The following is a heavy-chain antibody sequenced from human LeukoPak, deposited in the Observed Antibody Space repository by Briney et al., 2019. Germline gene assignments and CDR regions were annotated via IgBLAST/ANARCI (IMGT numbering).Heavy chain of an antibody. CDR1: GFTLSSYT. V-gene: IGHV3-23*01. D-gene: IGHD3-10*01. J-gene: IGHJ4*02. CDR2: ITVSGGST. CDR3: AKGYYASASSLTAFDV. Sequence: GGSLRHPCAVSGFTLSSYTMSWVRQAPGKGLEWVSTITVSGGSTYYADSVKGRFTISRDNSKNTLYLQMNSLRAEDTAVYYCAKGYYASASSLTAFDVCGQASLVTVSS.